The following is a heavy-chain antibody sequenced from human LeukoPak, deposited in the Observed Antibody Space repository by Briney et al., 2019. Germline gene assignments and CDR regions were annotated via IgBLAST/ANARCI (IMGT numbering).Heavy chain of an antibody. D-gene: IGHD6-6*01. CDR2: INPNSGGT. CDR1: GYTFTGYY. J-gene: IGHJ4*02. Sequence: ASAKVSCKASGYTFTGYYMHWVRQAPGQGLEWMGWINPNSGGTNYAQKFQGRVTMTRDTSTSTAYMELSRLRSDDTAVYYCARTVSKYSSFFDYWGQGTLVTVSS. CDR3: ARTVSKYSSFFDY. V-gene: IGHV1-2*02.